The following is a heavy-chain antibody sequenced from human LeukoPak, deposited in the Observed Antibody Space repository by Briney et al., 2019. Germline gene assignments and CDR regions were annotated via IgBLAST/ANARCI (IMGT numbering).Heavy chain of an antibody. D-gene: IGHD1-26*01. CDR1: GGSISSGGYY. J-gene: IGHJ4*02. V-gene: IGHV4-31*03. CDR2: IYYSGST. Sequence: PSQTLSLTCTVSGGSISSGGYYWSWIRQHPGKGLEWIGYIYYSGSTYYNPSLKSRVTISVDTSKNQFSLKLSSVTAADTAVYYCAGEAEPLRHFDYWGQGTLVTVSS. CDR3: AGEAEPLRHFDY.